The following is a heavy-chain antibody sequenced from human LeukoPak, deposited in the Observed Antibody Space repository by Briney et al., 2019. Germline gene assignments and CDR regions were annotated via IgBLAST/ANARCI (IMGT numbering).Heavy chain of an antibody. CDR1: GFNFRSYW. CDR3: ARVDYGDYGFDY. Sequence: GGSLRLSCAASGFNFRSYWMKWVRQAPGKGLEWVANIKEDGSKKYYVDSVKGRFTISRDNAENSLYLQMNSLRAEDTAVYYCARVDYGDYGFDYWGQGTLVTVSS. CDR2: IKEDGSKK. D-gene: IGHD4-17*01. J-gene: IGHJ4*02. V-gene: IGHV3-7*02.